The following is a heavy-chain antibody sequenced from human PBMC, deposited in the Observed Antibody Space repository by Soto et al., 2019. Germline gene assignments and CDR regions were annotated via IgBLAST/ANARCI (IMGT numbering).Heavy chain of an antibody. D-gene: IGHD6-13*01. CDR3: ARLKAGAGTQWFDP. CDR1: GFSLSNARMG. V-gene: IGHV2-26*01. Sequence: SGPTLGNPTETLTLTCTVSGFSLSNARMGVSWIRQPPGKALEWLAHIFSNDEKSYSTSLKSRLTISKDTSKSQVVLTMTNMDPVDTATYYCARLKAGAGTQWFDPWGQGTLVTVSS. J-gene: IGHJ5*02. CDR2: IFSNDEK.